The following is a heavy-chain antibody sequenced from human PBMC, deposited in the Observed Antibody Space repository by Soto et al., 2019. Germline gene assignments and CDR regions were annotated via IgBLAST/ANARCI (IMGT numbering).Heavy chain of an antibody. J-gene: IGHJ4*02. V-gene: IGHV5-51*01. CDR3: ARRYYYDSSGYPLDY. CDR1: GYIFTSYW. Sequence: LKISCKGSGYIFTSYWIGWVRQMPGKCLEWMGIIYPGDSDTRYSPSFQGRVTISADKSISTAYLQWSSLKASDTAMYYCARRYYYDSSGYPLDYWGQGTLVTVSS. CDR2: IYPGDSDT. D-gene: IGHD3-22*01.